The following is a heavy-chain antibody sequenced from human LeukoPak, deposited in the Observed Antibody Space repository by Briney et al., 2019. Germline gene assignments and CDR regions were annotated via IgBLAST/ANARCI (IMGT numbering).Heavy chain of an antibody. CDR3: ARERYYYDSSGYTHGYYYGMDV. Sequence: SQTLSLTCTVSGGSISSGGYYWSWIRQHPGKGLEWIGYIYYSGSTYYNPSLKSRVTMSVDTSKNQFSLKLSSVTAADTAVYYCARERYYYDSSGYTHGYYYGMDVWGQGTTVTVSS. CDR1: GGSISSGGYY. J-gene: IGHJ6*02. V-gene: IGHV4-31*03. D-gene: IGHD3-22*01. CDR2: IYYSGST.